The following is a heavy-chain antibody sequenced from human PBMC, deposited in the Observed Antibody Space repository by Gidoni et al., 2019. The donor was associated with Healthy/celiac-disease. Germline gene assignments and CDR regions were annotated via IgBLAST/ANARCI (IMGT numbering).Heavy chain of an antibody. J-gene: IGHJ4*02. CDR2: ISSSSTTI. Sequence: EGELGESGGGLGQPGGSVRLAWAASGFTFSRHSMNWVRQAPGKGREWVSYISSSSTTIYYAASVKGRFTISRDNAKNSLYLQMTSLRDEDTAVSSCASDLLPWRGDHAYFDYWGQGTLVTVSS. CDR1: GFTFSRHS. V-gene: IGHV3-48*02. D-gene: IGHD4-17*01. CDR3: ASDLLPWRGDHAYFDY.